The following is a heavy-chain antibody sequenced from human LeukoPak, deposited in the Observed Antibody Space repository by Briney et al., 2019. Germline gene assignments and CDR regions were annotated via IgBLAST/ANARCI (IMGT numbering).Heavy chain of an antibody. CDR2: IYYTGDA. Sequence: SETLSLTCTVPGDSISSSSYYWGWIRQPPGKGLEYIGTIYYTGDAYYNPSLKGRVTISIDTSRKQFSLRLNSVTAADTAVYYCARAPPKYSSSWYYYYYYMDVWGKGTTVTVSS. CDR3: ARAPPKYSSSWYYYYYYMDV. CDR1: GDSISSSSYY. D-gene: IGHD6-13*01. J-gene: IGHJ6*03. V-gene: IGHV4-39*07.